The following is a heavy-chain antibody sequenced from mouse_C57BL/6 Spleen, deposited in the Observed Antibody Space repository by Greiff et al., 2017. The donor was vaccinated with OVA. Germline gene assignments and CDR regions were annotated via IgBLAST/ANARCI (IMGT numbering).Heavy chain of an antibody. CDR1: GYTFTDYY. D-gene: IGHD1-1*01. J-gene: IGHJ1*03. Sequence: DVQLQESGPELVKPGASVKISCKASGYTFTDYYMNWVKQSHGKSLEWIGDINPNNGGTSYNQKFKGKATLTVDKSSRTAYMELRSLPSEDSAVYYCARYGSSDWDFDVWGTGTTVTASS. V-gene: IGHV1-26*01. CDR3: ARYGSSDWDFDV. CDR2: INPNNGGT.